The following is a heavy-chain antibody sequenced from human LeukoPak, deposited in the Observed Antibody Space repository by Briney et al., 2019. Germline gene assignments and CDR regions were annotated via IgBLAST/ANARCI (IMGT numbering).Heavy chain of an antibody. J-gene: IGHJ6*03. CDR3: SRHFGGLGSDEKKKDSSAWYLPGSGYYYYMDV. CDR1: GGPITNYY. CDR2: IHSSKRA. D-gene: IGHD6-19*01. V-gene: IGHV4-4*09. Sequence: SEALSLTCTVSGGPITNYYWSWIRQSLGKGREGIGYIHSSKRAKYNPSLESRVIISLDTTKNQIFLTLRSVTAADTAVYSCSRHFGGLGSDEKKKDSSAWYLPGSGYYYYMDVWGAGTTVTVAS.